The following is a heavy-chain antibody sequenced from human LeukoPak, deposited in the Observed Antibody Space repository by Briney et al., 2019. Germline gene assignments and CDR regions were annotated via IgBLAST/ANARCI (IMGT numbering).Heavy chain of an antibody. CDR3: ARVSGYHC. CDR2: INHSGKT. D-gene: IGHD5-12*01. CDR1: GYSIRSGFH. Sequence: SETLSLTCSVSGYSIRSGFHWGWIRQPPGKRLQWVGSINHSGKTFYNPSLESRVTISLDMSKNQFSLKLRSVTAADTAVYYCARVSGYHCWGQGTLVTVSS. V-gene: IGHV4-38-2*02. J-gene: IGHJ4*02.